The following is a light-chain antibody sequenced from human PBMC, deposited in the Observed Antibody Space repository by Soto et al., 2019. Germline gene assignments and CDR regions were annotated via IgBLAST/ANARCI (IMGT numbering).Light chain of an antibody. CDR3: QSYDDSLSVHYV. J-gene: IGLJ1*01. Sequence: QSVLTQPPSVSGAPGQRVTISCTGSSSNSGSTYDVQWYQQLPGTAPKLLIHGNTNRPSGVPDRFSGSKSGTSASLAINGLQADDEADYYRQSYDDSLSVHYVFGTGTKLTVL. CDR1: SSNSGSTYD. CDR2: GNT. V-gene: IGLV1-40*01.